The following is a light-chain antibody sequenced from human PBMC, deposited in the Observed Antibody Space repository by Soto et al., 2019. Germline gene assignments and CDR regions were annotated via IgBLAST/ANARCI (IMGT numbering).Light chain of an antibody. CDR2: GTY. CDR3: QQYNAWPLT. Sequence: EIVMTQSPATLSVSPGERATLSCRASQSVSSYLAWYQQKPGQAPRLLIYGTYTRATGTPDRFSGSGSGTEFTLTISSLQSEDFAYYYCQQYNAWPLTFGGGTKVEIK. CDR1: QSVSSY. V-gene: IGKV3-15*01. J-gene: IGKJ4*01.